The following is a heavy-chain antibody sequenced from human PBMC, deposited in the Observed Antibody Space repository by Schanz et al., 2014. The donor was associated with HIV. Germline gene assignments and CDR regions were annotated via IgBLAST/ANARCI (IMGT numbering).Heavy chain of an antibody. CDR1: GGSISAFY. J-gene: IGHJ4*02. D-gene: IGHD3-22*01. CDR2: IYTSGST. Sequence: QVQLQQWGAGLLKPSETLSLTCTVSGGSISAFYWSWIRQPAGKGLELIGRIYTSGSTNYNPSLKSRVTMSVDTSKNQFSLKLSSVTAADTAVYYCARETRTYYYDSSGYYVDWGQGTLVTVSS. V-gene: IGHV4-59*10. CDR3: ARETRTYYYDSSGYYVD.